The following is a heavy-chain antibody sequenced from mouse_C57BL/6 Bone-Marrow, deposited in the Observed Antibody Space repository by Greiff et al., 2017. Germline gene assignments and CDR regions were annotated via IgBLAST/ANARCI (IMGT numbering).Heavy chain of an antibody. CDR1: GYAFSSYW. CDR3: VRRGGSSYFED. V-gene: IGHV1-80*01. D-gene: IGHD1-1*01. CDR2: IYPGDGDT. Sequence: VQLQQSGAELVKPGASVKVSCKASGYAFSSYWMNWVKQRPGQGLEWIGRIYPGDGDTNYNGKFKGKATLTADKSSSTAYMQLSSLTSEDSAVYYGVRRGGSSYFEDWGQGTTLTVSS. J-gene: IGHJ2*01.